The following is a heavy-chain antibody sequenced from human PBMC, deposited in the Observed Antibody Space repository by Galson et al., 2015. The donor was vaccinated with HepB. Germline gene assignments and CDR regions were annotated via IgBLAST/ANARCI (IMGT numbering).Heavy chain of an antibody. CDR3: ARYGELPRDLYYFDY. V-gene: IGHV5-51*03. CDR1: GYSFATYW. CDR2: IYPGDSGT. J-gene: IGHJ4*02. D-gene: IGHD1-26*01. Sequence: QSGAEVKKPGESLKISCKGSGYSFATYWVGWLRQMPGRGLEWLGVIYPGDSGTRYSPSFQGQVTISADKSISTAYLQWSSLKASDTAMYYCARYGELPRDLYYFDYWGQGTLVTVSS.